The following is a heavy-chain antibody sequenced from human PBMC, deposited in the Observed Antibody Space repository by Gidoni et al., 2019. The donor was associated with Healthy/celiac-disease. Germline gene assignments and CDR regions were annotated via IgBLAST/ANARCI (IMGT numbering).Heavy chain of an antibody. V-gene: IGHV3-9*01. CDR2: ISWNSGSI. J-gene: IGHJ3*02. D-gene: IGHD4-17*01. CDR3: AKDRDDYGDQRTFDI. CDR1: GFTFDDYA. Sequence: EVQLVESGGGLVQPGGSLRLSCAASGFTFDDYAMHWVRRAPGKGLGWVSGISWNSGSIGYADSVKGRFTISRDNANNSLYLQMNSLSAEDTALYYCAKDRDDYGDQRTFDIWGQGTMVTVSS.